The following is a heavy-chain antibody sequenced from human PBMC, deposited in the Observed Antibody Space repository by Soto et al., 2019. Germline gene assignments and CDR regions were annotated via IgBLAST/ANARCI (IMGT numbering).Heavy chain of an antibody. CDR1: EFSFNVFV. CDR3: ARGSSCYSTTCYNPAYFGP. Sequence: ESGGGVVQPGRSLRLSCAASEFSFNVFVMHWVRQAPGKGLEWVAVVWNDGSSKDYADSVKGRFTISRDNSKNMLYLQMNSLRADDTAIYYCARGSSCYSTTCYNPAYFGPWGQGTFVTVSS. CDR2: VWNDGSSK. V-gene: IGHV3-33*01. J-gene: IGHJ5*02. D-gene: IGHD2-2*02.